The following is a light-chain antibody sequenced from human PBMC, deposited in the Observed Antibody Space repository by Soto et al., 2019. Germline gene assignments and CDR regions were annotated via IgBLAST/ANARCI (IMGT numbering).Light chain of an antibody. V-gene: IGKV1-33*01. CDR2: DAS. J-gene: IGKJ4*01. CDR3: QQYNSMLS. Sequence: DIQMTQSPSSLSASEGDRVTITCQSSHDVSRNLNWLQQKPGEAPQLLIYDASNFERGVPSRFSGRGSGTDSTHTISSLQPEDVATSYCQQYNSMLSFGGGTEVEIK. CDR1: HDVSRN.